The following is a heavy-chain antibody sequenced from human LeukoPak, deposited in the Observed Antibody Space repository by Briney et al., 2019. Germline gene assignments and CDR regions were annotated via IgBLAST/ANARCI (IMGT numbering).Heavy chain of an antibody. CDR2: ITGSGYNI. CDR1: GFTFYNYA. CDR3: ARGLKYYYDSSGYWQLDY. D-gene: IGHD3-22*01. J-gene: IGHJ4*02. Sequence: GGSLRLSCEASGFTFYNYAMTWVRQVPGKGPEWVSSITGSGYNIDYADSVKGRFTISRDNPKNTLYLQMNSLRAEDTAVYYCARGLKYYYDSSGYWQLDYWGQGTLVTVSS. V-gene: IGHV3-23*01.